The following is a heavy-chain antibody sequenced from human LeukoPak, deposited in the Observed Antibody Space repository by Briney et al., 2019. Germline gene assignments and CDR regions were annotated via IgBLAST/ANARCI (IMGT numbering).Heavy chain of an antibody. CDR2: MNPNSGNT. J-gene: IGHJ6*02. Sequence: ASVKVSCKASGYTFTSYDINWVRQATGQGLEWMGWMNPNSGNTGYAQKFQGRVTITRNTSISTAYMELSSLRSEDTAVYYCARDIRQWLPYYGMDVWGQGTTVTVSS. CDR1: GYTFTSYD. CDR3: ARDIRQWLPYYGMDV. V-gene: IGHV1-8*03. D-gene: IGHD6-19*01.